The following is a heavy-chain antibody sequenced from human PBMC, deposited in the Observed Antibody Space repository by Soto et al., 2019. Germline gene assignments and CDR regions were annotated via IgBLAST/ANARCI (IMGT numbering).Heavy chain of an antibody. J-gene: IGHJ4*02. CDR3: AREDYYDSSGYSAIFDY. CDR2: ISSSSSYI. D-gene: IGHD3-22*01. V-gene: IGHV3-21*01. CDR1: GFTFSSYS. Sequence: PGGSLRLSCAASGFTFSSYSMNWVRQAPGKGLEWVSSISSSSSYIYYADSVKGRFTISRDNAKNSLYLQMNSLRAEDTAVYYCAREDYYDSSGYSAIFDYWGQGTLVTVSS.